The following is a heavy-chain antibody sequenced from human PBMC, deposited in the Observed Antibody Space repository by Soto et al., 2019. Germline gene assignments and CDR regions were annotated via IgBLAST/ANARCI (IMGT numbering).Heavy chain of an antibody. D-gene: IGHD3-22*01. CDR1: GFTFSGSA. CDR3: NRTVAASAYFSPDFDY. V-gene: IGHV3-73*01. Sequence: GGSLRLSCAASGFTFSGSAMHWVRQASGKGLEWVGHIRRRAKNYATVYAASVKGRFIISRDNSKNTAYLQMKSLKTDDTEVYYCNRTVAASAYFSPDFDYCGQGTLVTVSS. J-gene: IGHJ4*02. CDR2: IRRRAKNYAT.